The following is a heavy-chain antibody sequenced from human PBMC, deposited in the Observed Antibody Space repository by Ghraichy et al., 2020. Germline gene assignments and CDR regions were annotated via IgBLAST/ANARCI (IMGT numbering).Heavy chain of an antibody. Sequence: GGSLRLSCAASGFTFSSYEMNWVRQAPGKGLEWVSYISSSGSTIYYADSVKGRFTISRDNAKNSLYLQMNSLRAEDTAVYYCARDIVDTAMVFKSVVANYYYYMDVWGKGTTVTVSS. V-gene: IGHV3-48*03. CDR1: GFTFSSYE. CDR2: ISSSGSTI. D-gene: IGHD5-18*01. CDR3: ARDIVDTAMVFKSVVANYYYYMDV. J-gene: IGHJ6*03.